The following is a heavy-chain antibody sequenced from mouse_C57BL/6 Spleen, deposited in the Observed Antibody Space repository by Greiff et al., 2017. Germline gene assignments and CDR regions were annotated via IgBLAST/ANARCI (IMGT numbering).Heavy chain of an antibody. CDR2: INYDGSST. CDR1: GFTFSDYY. V-gene: IGHV5-16*01. CDR3: ARGGGYSNYFDY. Sequence: EVHLVESEGGLVQPGSSMKLSCTASGFTFSDYYMAWVRQVPEKGLEWVANINYDGSSTYYLDSLKSRFIISRDNAKNILYLQMSSLKSEDTATYYCARGGGYSNYFDYWGQGTTLTVSS. D-gene: IGHD2-5*01. J-gene: IGHJ2*01.